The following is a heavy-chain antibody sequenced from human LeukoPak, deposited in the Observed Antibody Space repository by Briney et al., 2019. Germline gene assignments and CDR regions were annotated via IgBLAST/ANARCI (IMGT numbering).Heavy chain of an antibody. CDR2: ISSNGGST. D-gene: IGHD1-14*01. J-gene: IGHJ5*02. V-gene: IGHV3-64*01. CDR3: AKTGWFDP. Sequence: PGGSLRLSFAASGFTFSSYAMHWVRQAPGKGLEYVSAISSNGGSTYYANSVKGRFTISRDNSKNTLYLQMNSLRAEDTAVYYCAKTGWFDPWGQGTLVTVSS. CDR1: GFTFSSYA.